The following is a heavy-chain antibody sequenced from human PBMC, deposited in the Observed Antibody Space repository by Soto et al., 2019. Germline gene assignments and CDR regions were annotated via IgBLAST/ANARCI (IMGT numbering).Heavy chain of an antibody. CDR3: RRGYNYADY. CDR2: IWYDGSND. CDR1: GFSFSTYG. J-gene: IGHJ4*02. Sequence: GGSLRLSCAASGFSFSTYGMQWVRQAPGKGLEWVAEIWYDGSNDFYSDSVKGRFTISRDNAKNTLFLQMNSLRAEDTAMYYCRRGYNYADYWGQGNQVTVSS. D-gene: IGHD5-18*01. V-gene: IGHV3-33*01.